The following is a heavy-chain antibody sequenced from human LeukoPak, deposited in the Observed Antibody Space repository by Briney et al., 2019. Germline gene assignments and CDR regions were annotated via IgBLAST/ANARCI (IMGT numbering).Heavy chain of an antibody. CDR2: IKEDGTET. D-gene: IGHD5-24*01. CDR1: GFMFSSNW. J-gene: IGHJ4*02. CDR3: AKEGRSLQTY. Sequence: GGSLRLSCAASGFMFSSNWMSWVRLARGKGLEWVANIKEDGTETYYVDSVKGRFTISRDNAKNSLYLQMNSLRVEDTAVYYCAKEGRSLQTYWGQGTLVTVSS. V-gene: IGHV3-7*03.